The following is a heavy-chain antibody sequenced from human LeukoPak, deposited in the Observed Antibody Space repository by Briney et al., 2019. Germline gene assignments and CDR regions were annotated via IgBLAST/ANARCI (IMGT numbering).Heavy chain of an antibody. CDR1: GFTFSTYS. Sequence: GGSLRLSCAVSGFTFSTYSMNWVRQAPGKGLEWVSSISSSSSYIYYADSVKGRFTISRDNAKNSLYLQMNSLRAEDTAVYYCARGGYSYGFGDYYGMDVWGQGTTVTVSS. D-gene: IGHD5-18*01. J-gene: IGHJ6*02. V-gene: IGHV3-21*01. CDR2: ISSSSSYI. CDR3: ARGGYSYGFGDYYGMDV.